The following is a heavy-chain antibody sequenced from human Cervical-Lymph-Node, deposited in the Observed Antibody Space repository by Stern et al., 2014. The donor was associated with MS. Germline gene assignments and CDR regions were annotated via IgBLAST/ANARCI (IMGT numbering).Heavy chain of an antibody. D-gene: IGHD3-22*01. CDR3: ARDRYYYDSSGYSHDAFDI. Sequence: EVQLVQSGGGLVKPGGSLRLSCAASGFTFSSYSMNWVRQAPGKGLEWVSSISSSSSYIYYADSVKGRFTISRDNAKNSLYLQRNSLRAEDTAVYYCARDRYYYDSSGYSHDAFDIWGQGTMVTVSS. CDR2: ISSSSSYI. V-gene: IGHV3-21*01. J-gene: IGHJ3*02. CDR1: GFTFSSYS.